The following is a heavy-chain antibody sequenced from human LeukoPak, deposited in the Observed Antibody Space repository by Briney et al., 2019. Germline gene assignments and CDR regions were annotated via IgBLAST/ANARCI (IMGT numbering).Heavy chain of an antibody. CDR2: ISASGGST. CDR1: GFTFSSYD. CDR3: ARAVGQWLVYFDY. Sequence: GGSLRLSCAASGFTFSSYDMTWVRQAPGKGLEWVSGISASGGSTYYADSVKGRFTISRDNSKDTLYLQMNSLRAEDTAVYYCARAVGQWLVYFDYWGQGTLVTVSS. J-gene: IGHJ4*02. V-gene: IGHV3-23*01. D-gene: IGHD6-19*01.